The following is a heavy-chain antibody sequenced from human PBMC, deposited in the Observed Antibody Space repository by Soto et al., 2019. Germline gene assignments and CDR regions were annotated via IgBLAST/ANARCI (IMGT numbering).Heavy chain of an antibody. CDR2: ISGSGGST. CDR3: ARRGPGTYFDY. J-gene: IGHJ4*02. V-gene: IGHV3-23*01. Sequence: EVQLLESGGGLVQPGGSLRLSCAASGFTFSSYAMNWVRQAPGKGLEWVSVISGSGGSTYYADSVKGRLTISRDNSKNTLYLQMNSLRAEDTAVYYCARRGPGTYFDYWGQGTLVTVSS. CDR1: GFTFSSYA. D-gene: IGHD6-13*01.